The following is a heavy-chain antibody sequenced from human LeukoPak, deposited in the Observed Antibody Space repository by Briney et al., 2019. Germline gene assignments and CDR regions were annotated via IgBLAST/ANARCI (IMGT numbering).Heavy chain of an antibody. CDR2: INPNSGGT. CDR3: ASLTPGPNCGGNTHYYYYYMDV. V-gene: IGHV1-2*02. D-gene: IGHD4-23*01. Sequence: ASVKVSCKASGYTFTGYYMHWVRQAPGQGLEWMGWINPNSGGTNYAQKFQGRVTMTRDTSISTAYMELSRLRSDDTAVYYCASLTPGPNCGGNTHYYYYYMDVWGKGTTVTVSS. CDR1: GYTFTGYY. J-gene: IGHJ6*03.